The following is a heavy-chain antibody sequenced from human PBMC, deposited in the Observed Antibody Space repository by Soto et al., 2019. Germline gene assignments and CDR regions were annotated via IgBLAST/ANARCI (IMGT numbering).Heavy chain of an antibody. CDR3: ARGGDVNYYHGMDV. D-gene: IGHD5-12*01. CDR1: GYTFTSYG. J-gene: IGHJ6*02. V-gene: IGHV1-18*01. CDR2: ISAYNGKT. Sequence: QVQLVQSGGEVKKPGASVKLSCTDSGYTFTSYGISWVRQAPGQGIEWMGWISAYNGKTNYAQNVQGRVTMTKDTSTRTAYMDLRSLRSDDTAVYYCARGGDVNYYHGMDVWGQGTMVTVSS.